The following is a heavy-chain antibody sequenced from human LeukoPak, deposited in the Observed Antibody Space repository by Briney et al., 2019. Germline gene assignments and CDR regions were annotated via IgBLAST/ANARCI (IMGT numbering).Heavy chain of an antibody. J-gene: IGHJ4*02. V-gene: IGHV4-59*01. CDR3: ARDAKGSFGFGFDY. CDR1: GGSISTYY. D-gene: IGHD1-26*01. Sequence: SETLSLTCSVSGGSISTYYWSWLRQPPGKGLDWIGYIYYTGSSNYNPSLKSRVAMSVDTSTNQFSLRLSSVTAADTAVYYCARDAKGSFGFGFDYWGQGMLVTVSS. CDR2: IYYTGSS.